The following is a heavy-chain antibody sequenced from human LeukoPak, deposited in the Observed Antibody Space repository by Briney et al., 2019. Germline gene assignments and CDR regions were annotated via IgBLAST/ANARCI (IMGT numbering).Heavy chain of an antibody. CDR3: ARDGEVRVPAATHRRFDP. J-gene: IGHJ5*02. D-gene: IGHD2-2*01. CDR2: INTNTGNP. V-gene: IGHV7-4-1*02. Sequence: ASVKVSCKASGYTFTSYAMNWVRQAPGQGLEWMGWINTNTGNPTYAQGFTGRFVFSLDTSVSTAYLQTSSLKAEDTAVYYCARDGEVRVPAATHRRFDPWGQGTLVTASS. CDR1: GYTFTSYA.